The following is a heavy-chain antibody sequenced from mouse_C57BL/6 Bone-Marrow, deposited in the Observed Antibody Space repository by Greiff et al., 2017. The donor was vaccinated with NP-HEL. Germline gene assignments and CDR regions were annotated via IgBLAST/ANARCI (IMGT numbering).Heavy chain of an antibody. CDR1: GFTFSDYG. V-gene: IGHV5-15*01. CDR3: ERHRVITTVVVDY. D-gene: IGHD1-1*01. Sequence: EVKLVESGGGLVQPGGSLKLSCAASGFTFSDYGMAWVRQAPRKGPEWVAFISNLAYSIYYADTVTGRFTISRENAKNTLYLEMSSLRSEDTAMYYCERHRVITTVVVDYWGQGTTLTVSS. J-gene: IGHJ2*01. CDR2: ISNLAYSI.